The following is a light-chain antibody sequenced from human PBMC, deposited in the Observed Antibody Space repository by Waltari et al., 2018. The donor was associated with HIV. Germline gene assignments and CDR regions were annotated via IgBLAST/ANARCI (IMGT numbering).Light chain of an antibody. CDR1: QSLLYTSKNKDY. V-gene: IGKV4-1*01. Sequence: DVVLPLSPASLAVSLGERAPPTCKSSQSLLYTSKNKDYLAWYQQKPGPPPKLLIYWASTRESGVPDRFTGSGSGTDFTLTITSLQAEDVAIYYCQQYFSDPLTFGGGTKVEI. J-gene: IGKJ4*01. CDR2: WAS. CDR3: QQYFSDPLT.